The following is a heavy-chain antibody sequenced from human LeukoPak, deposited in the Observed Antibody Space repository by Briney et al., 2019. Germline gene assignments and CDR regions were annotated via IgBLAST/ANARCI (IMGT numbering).Heavy chain of an antibody. V-gene: IGHV3-33*01. CDR1: GFTFSSYG. Sequence: GGSLRLSCAASGFTFSSYGMQWVGPAPGKGREGGVGIWYDGSNTYYEESVKSRFTISRDNSKNKLYLQMNSLRADDTAVYYCAGATYYNYDYMDAWGKGTPVTVSS. CDR2: IWYDGSNT. J-gene: IGHJ6*03. CDR3: AGATYYNYDYMDA.